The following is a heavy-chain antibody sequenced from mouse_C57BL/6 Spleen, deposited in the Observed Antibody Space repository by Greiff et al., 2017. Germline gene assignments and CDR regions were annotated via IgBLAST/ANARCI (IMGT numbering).Heavy chain of an antibody. CDR2: ISSGRSTI. D-gene: IGHD2-4*01. J-gene: IGHJ3*01. CDR3: ARGDYDEAGFAY. Sequence: EVHLVESGGGLVKPGGSLKLSCAASGFTFSDYGMHWVRQAPEKGLGWVAYISSGRSTIYYADTVKGRFTIARDNAKNTLFLQRTSLRSEDTAMYYGARGDYDEAGFAYWGQGTLVTVSA. CDR1: GFTFSDYG. V-gene: IGHV5-17*01.